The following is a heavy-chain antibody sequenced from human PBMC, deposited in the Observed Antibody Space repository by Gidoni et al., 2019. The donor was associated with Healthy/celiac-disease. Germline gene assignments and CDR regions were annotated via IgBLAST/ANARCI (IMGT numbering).Heavy chain of an antibody. CDR2: ISGSGGST. CDR1: GFTFSSYA. CDR3: AKGWYRSGWYVDY. J-gene: IGHJ4*02. V-gene: IGHV3-23*01. Sequence: EVQLLESGGGLVQPGGSLRPSCAASGFTFSSYAMSWVRQAPGKGLEWVSAISGSGGSTYYADSVKGRFTISRDNSKNTLSLQMNSLRAEDTAVYYCAKGWYRSGWYVDYWGQGTLVTVSS. D-gene: IGHD6-19*01.